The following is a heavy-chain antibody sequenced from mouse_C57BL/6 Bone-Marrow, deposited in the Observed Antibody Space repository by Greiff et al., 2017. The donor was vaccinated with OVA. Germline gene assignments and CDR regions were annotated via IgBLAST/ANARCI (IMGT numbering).Heavy chain of an antibody. Sequence: VQLQQSGPELVKPGASVKISCKASGYAFSSSWMNWVKQRPGKGLEWIGRIYPGDGDTNYNGKFKGKATLTADKSSSTAYMQLSSLTSEDSAVYFCARSDYGSRGNYWGQGTSVTVSS. V-gene: IGHV1-82*01. CDR1: GYAFSSSW. D-gene: IGHD1-1*01. J-gene: IGHJ4*01. CDR3: ARSDYGSRGNY. CDR2: IYPGDGDT.